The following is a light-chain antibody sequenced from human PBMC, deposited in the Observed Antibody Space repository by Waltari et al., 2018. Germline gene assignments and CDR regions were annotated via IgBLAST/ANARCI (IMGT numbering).Light chain of an antibody. J-gene: IGKJ2*02. CDR3: QQFYSTPRT. V-gene: IGKV4-1*01. CDR1: QSVLYSSNNKNY. Sequence: DSLAVSLGERATINCKSSQSVLYSSNNKNYLAWYQQKPGQPPNLLIYWASTRESGVPDRFSGSGSGSDFTLTISSLQAEDVAVYYCQQFYSTPRTFGQGTKLEI. CDR2: WAS.